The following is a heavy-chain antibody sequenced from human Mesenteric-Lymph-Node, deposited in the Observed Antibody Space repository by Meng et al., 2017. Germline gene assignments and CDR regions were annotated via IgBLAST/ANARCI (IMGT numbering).Heavy chain of an antibody. V-gene: IGHV3-48*04. CDR1: GFTFSSYW. CDR3: ARSLIRGVVLDGMDV. Sequence: GESLKISCAASGFTFSSYWMSWVRQAPGKGLEWVSYISNGGGSIYYADSVKGRFTISRDNAKNSVFLQLNGLRAEDTAVYYCARSLIRGVVLDGMDVWGQGTTVTVSS. J-gene: IGHJ6*02. CDR2: ISNGGGSI. D-gene: IGHD3-10*01.